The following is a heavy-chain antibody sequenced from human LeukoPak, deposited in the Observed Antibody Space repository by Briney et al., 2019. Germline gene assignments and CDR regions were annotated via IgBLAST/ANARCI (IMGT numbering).Heavy chain of an antibody. CDR3: ARGITIFGVVPDY. V-gene: IGHV4-39*07. CDR1: GGSVNSTSYH. Sequence: SETLSLTCTVSGGSVNSTSYHWGWIRQPPGKGLEWTGSIYYSGNTYYNPSLMSRVTISVDTSKNQFSLKLSSVTAADTAVYYCARGITIFGVVPDYWGQGTLVTVSS. D-gene: IGHD3-3*01. J-gene: IGHJ4*02. CDR2: IYYSGNT.